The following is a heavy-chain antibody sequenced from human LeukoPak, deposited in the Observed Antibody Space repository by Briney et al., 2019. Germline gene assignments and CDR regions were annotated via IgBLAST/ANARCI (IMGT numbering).Heavy chain of an antibody. Sequence: SETLSLTCTVSGDSVSSGGSYYWSWIRQPAGKGLEWIGHIYTSGSTSYNPSLQSRVTISVDTSNHEFSLKLTSVTAADTAVYYCARAGGSVGWYGTIDSWGQGTLVTVSS. CDR1: GDSVSSGGSYY. V-gene: IGHV4-61*09. J-gene: IGHJ4*02. CDR2: IYTSGST. D-gene: IGHD6-19*01. CDR3: ARAGGSVGWYGTIDS.